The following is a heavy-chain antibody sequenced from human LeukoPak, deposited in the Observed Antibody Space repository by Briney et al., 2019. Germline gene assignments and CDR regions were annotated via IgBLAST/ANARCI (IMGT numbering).Heavy chain of an antibody. CDR1: GGSIGSHY. V-gene: IGHV4-59*11. Sequence: PSETLSLTCNVSGGSIGSHYWTWIRQPPGRGLEWIGYIYFSGSTNYNPSLKSRVTISVDTSKNHFSLKLTSVTAADTAIYYCARGGVLKSVDYWGQGTLVTVSS. CDR3: ARGGVLKSVDY. J-gene: IGHJ4*02. D-gene: IGHD3-16*01. CDR2: IYFSGST.